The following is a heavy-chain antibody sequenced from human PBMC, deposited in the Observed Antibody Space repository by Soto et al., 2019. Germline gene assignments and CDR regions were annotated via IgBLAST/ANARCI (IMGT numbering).Heavy chain of an antibody. J-gene: IGHJ6*03. D-gene: IGHD3-3*01. CDR1: GFTFTTCG. Sequence: QVQLVESGGGVVQPGRSQRLSCAASGFTFTTCGMHWVRQAPGKGLEWVALISHDGSNKYYVESVKGRFTISRDNSKNTLNLQMNSLRAEDTAVYYCASNYYDFWSGYYDYYYLDVWGKGTTVTVSS. CDR2: ISHDGSNK. V-gene: IGHV3-30*03. CDR3: ASNYYDFWSGYYDYYYLDV.